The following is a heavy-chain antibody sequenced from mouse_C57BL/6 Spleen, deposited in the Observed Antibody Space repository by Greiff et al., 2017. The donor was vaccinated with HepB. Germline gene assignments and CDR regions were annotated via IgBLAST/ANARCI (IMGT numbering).Heavy chain of an antibody. CDR2: FHPYNDDT. J-gene: IGHJ3*01. CDR3: ARRDYYGSSHFAY. CDR1: GYTFTTYP. Sequence: VQLQQSGAELVKPGASVKMSCKASGYTFTTYPIEWMKQNHGKSLEWIGTFHPYNDDTKYNEKFKGKATLTVEKSSSTVYLELSRLTSDDSAVYYCARRDYYGSSHFAYWGQGTLVTVSA. V-gene: IGHV1-47*01. D-gene: IGHD1-1*01.